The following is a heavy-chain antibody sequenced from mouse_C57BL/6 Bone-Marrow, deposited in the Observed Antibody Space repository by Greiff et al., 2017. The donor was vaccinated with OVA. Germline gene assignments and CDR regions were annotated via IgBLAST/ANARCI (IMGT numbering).Heavy chain of an antibody. CDR3: ARDSYYYGYAMDY. V-gene: IGHV1-63*01. D-gene: IGHD1-1*01. CDR2: IYPGGGYT. Sequence: QVHVKQSGAELVRPGTSVKMSCKASGYTFTNYWIGWAKQRPGHGLEWIGDIYPGGGYTNYNEKFKGKATLTADKSSSTAYMQFSSLTSEDSAIYYCARDSYYYGYAMDYWGQGTSVTVSS. J-gene: IGHJ4*01. CDR1: GYTFTNYW.